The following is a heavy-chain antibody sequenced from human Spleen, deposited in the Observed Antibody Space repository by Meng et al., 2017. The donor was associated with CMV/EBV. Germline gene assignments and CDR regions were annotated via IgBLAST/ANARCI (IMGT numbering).Heavy chain of an antibody. J-gene: IGHJ4*02. Sequence: GESLKISCAASGFTFSSYAMHWVRQAPGKGLEWVAVISYDGSNKYYADSVKGRFTISRDNSKNTLYLQMNSLRAEDTAVYYCARDRWNYGNPYFDYWGQGTLVTVSS. CDR3: ARDRWNYGNPYFDY. CDR2: ISYDGSNK. V-gene: IGHV3-30-3*01. CDR1: GFTFSSYA. D-gene: IGHD1-7*01.